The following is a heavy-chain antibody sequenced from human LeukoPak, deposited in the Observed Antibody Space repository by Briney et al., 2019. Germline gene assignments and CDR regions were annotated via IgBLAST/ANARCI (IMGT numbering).Heavy chain of an antibody. V-gene: IGHV3-53*01. CDR1: GFTVSSNY. CDR2: IYSGGST. D-gene: IGHD1-1*01. J-gene: IGHJ4*02. Sequence: GGSLRLSCAASGFTVSSNYMSWVRQAPGKGLEWVSFIYSGGSTYYADSVKGRFTISRDNSKNTLYLQMNSLRAEDTAVYYCAKKKGWNAYYFDYWGQGALVTVSS. CDR3: AKKKGWNAYYFDY.